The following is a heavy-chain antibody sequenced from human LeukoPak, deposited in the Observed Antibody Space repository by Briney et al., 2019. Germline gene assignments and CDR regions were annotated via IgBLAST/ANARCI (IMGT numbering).Heavy chain of an antibody. CDR1: GFTFSTYS. CDR3: ARAAPYSSSWYYFDY. D-gene: IGHD6-13*01. V-gene: IGHV3-21*01. Sequence: GGSLRLSCAASGFTFSTYSLNWVRQAPGKGLEWLSSLSGDKKYIYYADSVKGRFTISRDNSKNTLYLQMNSLRAEDTAVYYCARAAPYSSSWYYFDYWGQGTLVTVSS. J-gene: IGHJ4*02. CDR2: LSGDKKYI.